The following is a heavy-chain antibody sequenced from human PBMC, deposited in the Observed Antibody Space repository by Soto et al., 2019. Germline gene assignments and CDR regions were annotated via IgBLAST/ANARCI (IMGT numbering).Heavy chain of an antibody. CDR1: GFTFTNSA. CDR2: IVLTTANT. V-gene: IGHV1-58*01. CDR3: SAGVMACQDYYYGMDV. J-gene: IGHJ6*02. Sequence: GASVKVSCKASGFTFTNSAVQWVRQARGRGLEWMGWIVLTTANTNYAQKFQGRVAITRDVSTSIAYMELSSLRSEDTAVYYCSAGVMACQDYYYGMDVWGQGTTVTVFS. D-gene: IGHD3-16*01.